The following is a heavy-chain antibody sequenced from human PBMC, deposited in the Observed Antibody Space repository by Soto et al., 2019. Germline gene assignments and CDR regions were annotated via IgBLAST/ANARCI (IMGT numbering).Heavy chain of an antibody. CDR3: ARTLYGDNVAY. CDR2: MNPNSVNP. J-gene: IGHJ4*02. CDR1: GYTFTSYD. V-gene: IGHV1-8*01. D-gene: IGHD4-17*01. Sequence: QVQLVQSGAEVKKPGASVKLSCKASGYTFTSYDINWVRQATGQGLEWIGWMNPNSVNPGYAQKFQGSVTLTRNTSISTAYMELSILRSEDTAVYYCARTLYGDNVAYWGQGTLVTVS.